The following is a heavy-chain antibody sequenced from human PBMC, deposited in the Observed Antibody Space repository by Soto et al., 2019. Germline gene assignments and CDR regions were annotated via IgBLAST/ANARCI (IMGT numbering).Heavy chain of an antibody. V-gene: IGHV1-2*02. CDR3: ARDRGYDFWSGYSPYYFDY. CDR1: GYTFTDYY. Sequence: QVQLVQSGAEVKKPGASVKVSCEASGYTFTDYYMHWVRQAPGQGLEWMGWINPNSGGTNYAQKFQGRVTMTRHTSISAAYMELSRLRSDDTAVYYCARDRGYDFWSGYSPYYFDYWGQGTLLTVSS. D-gene: IGHD3-3*01. CDR2: INPNSGGT. J-gene: IGHJ4*02.